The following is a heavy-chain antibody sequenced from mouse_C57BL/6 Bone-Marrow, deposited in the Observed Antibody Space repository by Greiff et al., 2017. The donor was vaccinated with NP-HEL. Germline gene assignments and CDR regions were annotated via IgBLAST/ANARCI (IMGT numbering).Heavy chain of an antibody. CDR3: TRSGDYDYDWYFDV. CDR1: GYTFTSYW. D-gene: IGHD2-4*01. V-gene: IGHV1-5*01. Sequence: DVKLQESGTVLARPGASVKMSCKTSGYTFTSYWMHWVKQRPGQGLEWIGAIYPGNSDTSYNQKFKGKAKLTAVTSASTAYMELSSLTNEDSAVYYCTRSGDYDYDWYFDVWGTGTTVTVSS. J-gene: IGHJ1*03. CDR2: IYPGNSDT.